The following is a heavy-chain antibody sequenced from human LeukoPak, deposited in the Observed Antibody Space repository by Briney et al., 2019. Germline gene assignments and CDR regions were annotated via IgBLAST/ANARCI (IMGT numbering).Heavy chain of an antibody. D-gene: IGHD4-17*01. Sequence: SETLSLTCTVSGRSVSSGSYYWSWVRQPPGKGLEWIGYIYYSGSTNYNPSLKSRVTISVDTSKNQFSLKLSSVTAADTAVYYCARYAVTTRAFDIWGQGTMVTVSS. CDR2: IYYSGST. V-gene: IGHV4-61*01. CDR3: ARYAVTTRAFDI. CDR1: GRSVSSGSYY. J-gene: IGHJ3*02.